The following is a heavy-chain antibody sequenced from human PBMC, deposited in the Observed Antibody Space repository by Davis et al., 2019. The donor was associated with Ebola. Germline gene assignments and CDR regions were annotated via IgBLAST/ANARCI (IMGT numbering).Heavy chain of an antibody. CDR3: ARGLRATTVDY. J-gene: IGHJ4*02. CDR2: INPNNGDT. V-gene: IGHV1-2*06. D-gene: IGHD5-24*01. CDR1: GYSFTGYY. Sequence: AASVKVSCKASGYSFTGYYMHWVRQAPGQGLEWMGRINPNNGDTNYAQKFQGRVTMTRDTSISTAYMELSRLRSDDMAVYYCARGLRATTVDYWGQGTLVTVSS.